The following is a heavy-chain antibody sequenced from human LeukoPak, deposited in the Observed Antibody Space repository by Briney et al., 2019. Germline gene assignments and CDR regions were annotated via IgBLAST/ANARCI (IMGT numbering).Heavy chain of an antibody. D-gene: IGHD3-9*01. V-gene: IGHV4-39*07. J-gene: IGHJ4*02. CDR3: ARAMGSYDILTGYYNVGYFDY. CDR1: GGSISSSSYY. CDR2: IYYSGNT. Sequence: PSETLSLTCTVSGGSISSSSYYWAWIRQPPGKGLEWIGSIYYSGNTYYKSSLKSRVTIAVDTSKNQFSLKLSSVTAADTAVYYCARAMGSYDILTGYYNVGYFDYWGQGTLVTVSS.